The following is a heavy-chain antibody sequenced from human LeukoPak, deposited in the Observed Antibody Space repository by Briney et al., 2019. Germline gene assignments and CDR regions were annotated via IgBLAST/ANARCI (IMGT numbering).Heavy chain of an antibody. V-gene: IGHV3-30*09. Sequence: GGSLRLSCVPSGFTFIVYALHWVRQAPGKGLEWVAVISNEGMKTYYSYSVKGRFAISRDNSKETLYLQMDGLRPADTAVYFCARTTYYYGSGTYYPVGPFDSWGQGTLVTVSS. J-gene: IGHJ4*02. D-gene: IGHD3-10*01. CDR1: GFTFIVYA. CDR2: ISNEGMKT. CDR3: ARTTYYYGSGTYYPVGPFDS.